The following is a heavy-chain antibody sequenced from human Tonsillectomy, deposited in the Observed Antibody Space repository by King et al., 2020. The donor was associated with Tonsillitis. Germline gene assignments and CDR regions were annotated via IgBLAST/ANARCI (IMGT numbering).Heavy chain of an antibody. CDR1: GFSLSTRGMC. CDR3: ARICYGAGSYYNDAFDI. Sequence: VTLKESGPALVKPTQTLTLTCTFAGFSLSTRGMCVSWIRQPPGKALEWLALIDWADDIYYSTSLKTRLTISKDTSKNQVVLTMTNMDPVDTATYYCARICYGAGSYYNDAFDIWGQGTMVTVSS. D-gene: IGHD3-10*01. V-gene: IGHV2-70*01. J-gene: IGHJ3*02. CDR2: IDWADDI.